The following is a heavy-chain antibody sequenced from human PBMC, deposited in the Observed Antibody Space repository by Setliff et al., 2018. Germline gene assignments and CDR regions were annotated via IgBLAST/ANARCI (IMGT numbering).Heavy chain of an antibody. V-gene: IGHV5-51*01. D-gene: IGHD5-12*01. J-gene: IGHJ6*02. CDR3: ARWGKISGYDSSPTYYYYYGMDV. CDR2: IYPGDSDT. Sequence: GESLKISCKGSGYTFSNYWIGWVRQMPGKGLEWMGIIYPGDSDTRYSPSFQGQVTMSADKSISTAYLQWSSLKASDTAMYYCARWGKISGYDSSPTYYYYYGMDVWGQGTTVTVSS. CDR1: GYTFSNYW.